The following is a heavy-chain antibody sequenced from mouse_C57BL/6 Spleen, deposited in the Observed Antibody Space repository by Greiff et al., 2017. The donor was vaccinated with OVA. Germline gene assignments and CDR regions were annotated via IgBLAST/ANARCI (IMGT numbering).Heavy chain of an antibody. Sequence: QVQLQQSGAELVKPGASVKVSCKASGYTFTSYWMHWVKQRPGQGLEWIGRIHPSDSDTNYNQKFKGKATLTVDKSSSTAYMQLSSLTSEDSAVYYCALDSSGYGWFAYWGQGTLVTVSA. CDR2: IHPSDSDT. CDR1: GYTFTSYW. J-gene: IGHJ3*01. V-gene: IGHV1-74*01. D-gene: IGHD3-2*02. CDR3: ALDSSGYGWFAY.